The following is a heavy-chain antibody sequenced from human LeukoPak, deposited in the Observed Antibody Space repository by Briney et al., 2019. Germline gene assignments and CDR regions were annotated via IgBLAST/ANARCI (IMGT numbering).Heavy chain of an antibody. CDR1: GFTFSSYG. D-gene: IGHD2-8*01. CDR2: IYPGDSDT. CDR3: ASFGCTNGVCYTGGDY. Sequence: PGGSLGLSCAASGFTFSSYGMSWVRQAPGKGLEWMGIIYPGDSDTRYSPSFQGQVTISADKSISTAYLQWSSLKASDTAMYYSASFGCTNGVCYTGGDYWGQGTLVTVSS. J-gene: IGHJ4*02. V-gene: IGHV5-51*01.